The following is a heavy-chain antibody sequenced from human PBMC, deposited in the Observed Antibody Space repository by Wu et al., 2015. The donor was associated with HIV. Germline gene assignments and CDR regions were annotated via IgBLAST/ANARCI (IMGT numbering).Heavy chain of an antibody. D-gene: IGHD1-26*01. J-gene: IGHJ1*01. CDR2: ISAYTGNK. CDR3: VRVGVLMTSAETMEYFQH. V-gene: IGHV1-18*01. CDR1: GYTFTNHG. Sequence: QVQLVQSGGEVKKPGASVKVSCKASGYTFTNHGLSWVRQAPGQGLEWMGWISAYTGNKNYAQKFQGRVTMTTDTSTSTAYLDLRSLTSGDTAIYYCVRVGVLMTSAETMEYFQHWGQGTLVTVSS.